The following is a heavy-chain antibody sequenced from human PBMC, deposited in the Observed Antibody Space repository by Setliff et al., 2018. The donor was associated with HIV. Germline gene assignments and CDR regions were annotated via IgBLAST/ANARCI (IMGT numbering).Heavy chain of an antibody. V-gene: IGHV4-59*12. D-gene: IGHD3-10*01. Sequence: SETLSLTCTVSGGSISTYFWSWVRQTPGKGLEWIGYIYYTGSTSYNPSFRSRVTISVDTSKNQFSLKLSSVTAADTAVYYYARDNSYYYGSGSHYWYGMDVWGQGTTVTVSS. J-gene: IGHJ6*01. CDR3: ARDNSYYYGSGSHYWYGMDV. CDR1: GGSISTYF. CDR2: IYYTGST.